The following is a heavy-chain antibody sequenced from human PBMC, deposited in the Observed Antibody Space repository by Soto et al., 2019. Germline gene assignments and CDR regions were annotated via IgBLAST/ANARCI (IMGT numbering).Heavy chain of an antibody. V-gene: IGHV4-39*01. Sequence: SEILSLTCTVSGGSISSSSYYWGWIRQPPGKGLEWIGSIYYSGSTYYNPSLKSRVTISVDTSKNQFSLKLSSVTAADTAVYYCASVGMVRGVFDYWGQGTLVTVSS. CDR3: ASVGMVRGVFDY. J-gene: IGHJ4*02. CDR1: GGSISSSSYY. CDR2: IYYSGST. D-gene: IGHD3-10*01.